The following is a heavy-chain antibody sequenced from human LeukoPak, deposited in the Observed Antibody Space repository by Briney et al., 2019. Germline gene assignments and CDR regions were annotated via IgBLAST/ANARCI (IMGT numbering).Heavy chain of an antibody. Sequence: PGGSLRLSCAASGFTFNTYAMSWVRQAPGTGLEWVSTISGSGAFTKYADSVTGRFTISRDNSKNTLYLQLNSLRAEDTATYCCAKTYYYDSSGYSHYLAYDYWGQGTLVTVSS. CDR2: ISGSGAFT. D-gene: IGHD3-22*01. CDR1: GFTFNTYA. CDR3: AKTYYYDSSGYSHYLAYDY. J-gene: IGHJ4*02. V-gene: IGHV3-23*01.